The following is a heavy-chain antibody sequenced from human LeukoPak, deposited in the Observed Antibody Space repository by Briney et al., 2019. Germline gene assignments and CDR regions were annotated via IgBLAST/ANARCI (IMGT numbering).Heavy chain of an antibody. J-gene: IGHJ4*02. V-gene: IGHV3-74*01. CDR2: IRGDGSMT. D-gene: IGHD6-25*01. CDR3: ARENLAAAADY. Sequence: SGGSLRLSCAASEFTFSAYWMHWVRQAPGKGLVWVSRIRGDGSMTNYADSVKGRFTISRDNAKNTLYLQMNSLRLEDTAVYYCARENLAAAADYWGQGTVVIVSS. CDR1: EFTFSAYW.